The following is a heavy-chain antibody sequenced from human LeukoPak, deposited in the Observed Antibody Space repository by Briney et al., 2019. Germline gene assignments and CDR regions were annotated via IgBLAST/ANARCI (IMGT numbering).Heavy chain of an antibody. CDR1: GYTFTGYY. CDR2: INPNSGGT. J-gene: IGHJ4*02. V-gene: IGHV1-2*04. CDR3: ARGASIAEPLTLGY. D-gene: IGHD6-6*01. Sequence: ASVKVSCKASGYTFTGYYMHWVRQAPGQGLEWMGWINPNSGGTNYAQKFQGWVTMTRDTSISTAYMELSRLRSDDTAVCYCARGASIAEPLTLGYWGQGTLVTVSS.